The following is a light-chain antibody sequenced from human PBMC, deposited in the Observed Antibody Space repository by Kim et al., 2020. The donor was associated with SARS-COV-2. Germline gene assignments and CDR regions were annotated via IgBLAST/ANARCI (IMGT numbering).Light chain of an antibody. CDR3: SSYTSTSTLI. CDR2: DVS. V-gene: IGLV2-14*03. J-gene: IGLJ2*01. CDR1: SSDVGNYNY. Sequence: QSALTQPASVSESPGQSITISCTGTSSDVGNYNYVSWYQQHPGQAPKLMVYDVSQRPSGVSNRFSASKSGNTASLTISGLQAEDEADYYCSSYTSTSTLIFGGGTQLTVL.